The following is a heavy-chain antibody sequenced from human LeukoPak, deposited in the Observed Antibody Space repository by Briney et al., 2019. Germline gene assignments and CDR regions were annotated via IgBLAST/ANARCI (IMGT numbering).Heavy chain of an antibody. D-gene: IGHD1-1*01. CDR2: IYYNGIT. CDR3: ASQLGGTTFR. J-gene: IGHJ4*02. CDR1: GVSISSYF. Sequence: SETLSLTCTVSGVSISSYFWSWIRQPPGKGLEWIGYIYYNGITNYNPSLKSRVSISLDTSKNQFSLNLNSVTAADTAVYYCASQLGGTTFRWGQGTLVTVSS. V-gene: IGHV4-59*01.